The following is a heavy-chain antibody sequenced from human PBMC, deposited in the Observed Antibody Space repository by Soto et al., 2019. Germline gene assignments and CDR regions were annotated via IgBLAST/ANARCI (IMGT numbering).Heavy chain of an antibody. CDR1: GGSVNSYY. CDR2: IFYSGST. D-gene: IGHD2-21*02. CDR3: ARVFPSYCGGDCAYFDS. V-gene: IGHV4-59*02. Sequence: QVQLQESGPGLVRPSETLCLTCTVSGGSVNSYYWSWIRQTPGKGPEWIGYIFYSGSTNSNPSLKSRASMSVDMSKNQCSLRLSSLTAADTAVYYCARVFPSYCGGDCAYFDSWGQGILVTVSS. J-gene: IGHJ4*02.